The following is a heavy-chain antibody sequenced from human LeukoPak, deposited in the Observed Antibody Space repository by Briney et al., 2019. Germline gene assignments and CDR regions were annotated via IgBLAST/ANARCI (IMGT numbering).Heavy chain of an antibody. CDR3: ARGRKLYWYFDL. CDR2: IDHSGST. CDR1: GGSFRGYY. V-gene: IGHV4-34*01. Sequence: SETLSFTCAVYGGSFRGYYWSWIRQPPGKGREWIGEIDHSGSTNYNPSLKSRVTISVDTSKNQFSLKLSSVTAADTAVYYCARGRKLYWYFDLWGRGTLVTVSS. D-gene: IGHD1-14*01. J-gene: IGHJ2*01.